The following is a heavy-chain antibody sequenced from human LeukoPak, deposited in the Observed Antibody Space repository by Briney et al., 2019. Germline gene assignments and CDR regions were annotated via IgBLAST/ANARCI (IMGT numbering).Heavy chain of an antibody. CDR2: IHYSGST. CDR3: ARRLGGTSTGFDY. Sequence: PSETLSLTCTVSGGSISSYYRSWIRQPPGKGLEWIGSIHYSGSTTYSPSLKSRVTISVDTSKNQFSLKLSSVTAADTAVYYCARRLGGTSTGFDYWGQGTLVTVSS. D-gene: IGHD2-2*01. V-gene: IGHV4-59*08. J-gene: IGHJ4*02. CDR1: GGSISSYY.